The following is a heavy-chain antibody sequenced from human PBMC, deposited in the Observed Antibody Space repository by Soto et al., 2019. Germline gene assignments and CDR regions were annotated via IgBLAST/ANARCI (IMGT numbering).Heavy chain of an antibody. D-gene: IGHD3-22*01. V-gene: IGHV3-9*01. CDR1: GFNFDDSA. CDR2: ITWNSGHI. Sequence: GGSLRLSCVASGFNFDDSAMNWVRQVPGKGLEWVSGITWNSGHILYADSVKGRFTISRDNAKKSLYLELNSLRPEDTALYYCAKGRSSMIVVVMDYWGQGTPVTVSS. J-gene: IGHJ4*02. CDR3: AKGRSSMIVVVMDY.